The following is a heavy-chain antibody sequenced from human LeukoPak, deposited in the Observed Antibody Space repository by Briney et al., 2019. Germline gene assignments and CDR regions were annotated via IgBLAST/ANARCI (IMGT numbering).Heavy chain of an antibody. CDR3: ARGPYCAGGTCYSQHFDY. V-gene: IGHV1-18*01. Sequence: ASVKVSCKASGYTFTSYGISWVRQAPGQGLEWMGWNSAYNGNTNYVQKLQGRVTMTTDTSTSTAYMELRSLRSDDTAVYYCARGPYCAGGTCYSQHFDYWGQGTLVTVSS. CDR2: NSAYNGNT. D-gene: IGHD2-15*01. CDR1: GYTFTSYG. J-gene: IGHJ4*02.